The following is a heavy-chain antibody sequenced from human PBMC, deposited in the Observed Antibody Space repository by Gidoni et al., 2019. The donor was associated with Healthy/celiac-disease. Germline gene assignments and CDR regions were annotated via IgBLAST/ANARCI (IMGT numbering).Heavy chain of an antibody. CDR1: GGSFSGYY. J-gene: IGHJ3*02. CDR2: INHSGST. Sequence: QVQLQQWGAGLLKPSETLSLTCAVYGGSFSGYYWSWIRQPPGKGLEWIGEINHSGSTNYNPSLKSRVTISVDTSKNQFSLKLSSVTAADTAVYYCARGRRYDRAFDIWCQGTMVTVSS. CDR3: ARGRRYDRAFDI. V-gene: IGHV4-34*01. D-gene: IGHD3-22*01.